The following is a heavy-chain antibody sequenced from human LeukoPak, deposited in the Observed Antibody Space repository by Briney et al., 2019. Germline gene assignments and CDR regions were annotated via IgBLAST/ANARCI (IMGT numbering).Heavy chain of an antibody. J-gene: IGHJ4*02. V-gene: IGHV3-48*04. D-gene: IGHD1-26*01. CDR2: ISPSSTTI. CDR3: ARDRSEDRFDY. Sequence: PGGSLRLSCAASGFTFSSYSMNWVRQAPGKGLEWVSYISPSSTTIYYADSVKGRFTISRDNAKNSLYLQMNSLRGEDTALYYCARDRSEDRFDYWGQGTLVTVSS. CDR1: GFTFSSYS.